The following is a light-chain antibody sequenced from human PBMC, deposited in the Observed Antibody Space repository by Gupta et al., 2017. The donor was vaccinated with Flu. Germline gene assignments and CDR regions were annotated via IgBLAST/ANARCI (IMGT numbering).Light chain of an antibody. J-gene: IGKJ1*01. Sequence: GLTGSSLALSVTPGEATSISCRSSQSLLHVNGYNYLDWYLQKPGQPPQLLIYLASNRGSGVPDRFSGSGSGTIFTLKISIVEAEDVGIYYCMRALQKPPTFGQGTKVEIK. V-gene: IGKV2-28*01. CDR1: QSLLHVNGYNY. CDR2: LAS. CDR3: MRALQKPPT.